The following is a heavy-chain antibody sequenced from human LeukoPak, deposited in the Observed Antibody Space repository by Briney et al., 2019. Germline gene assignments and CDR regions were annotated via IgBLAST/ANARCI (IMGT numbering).Heavy chain of an antibody. V-gene: IGHV1-18*01. Sequence: ASVKVSCKASGYTFTSYGISWVRQAPGQGLEWMGWISANNGDTDYPPKLQDRVTMTTDTYTSTANMELRSLRSDDTAMYYCARESHETREDYWGQGTLVTVSS. J-gene: IGHJ4*02. D-gene: IGHD1-1*01. CDR3: ARESHETREDY. CDR1: GYTFTSYG. CDR2: ISANNGDT.